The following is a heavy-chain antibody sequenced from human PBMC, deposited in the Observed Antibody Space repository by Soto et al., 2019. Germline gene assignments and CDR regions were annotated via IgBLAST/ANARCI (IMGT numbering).Heavy chain of an antibody. Sequence: QVELVESGGGVVQPGRYLRVSCAASGFTFNLFPMHWVRQAPGKGLEWLAMTSFDGSNSYYADSVKGRFTISRDNSRSMLYLQMNSLRPEGTAVYYCASTFDTRAYWAAGLEYGGQGNLISVSS. CDR2: TSFDGSNS. D-gene: IGHD3-22*01. CDR1: GFTFNLFP. J-gene: IGHJ4*02. CDR3: ASTFDTRAYWAAGLEY. V-gene: IGHV3-30-3*01.